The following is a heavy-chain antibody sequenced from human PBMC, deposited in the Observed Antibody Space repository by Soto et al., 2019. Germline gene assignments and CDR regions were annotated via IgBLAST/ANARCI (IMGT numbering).Heavy chain of an antibody. CDR2: INHSGST. J-gene: IGHJ6*04. V-gene: IGHV4-34*01. CDR3: AQDTVTTGTDV. CDR1: GGSFSGYY. Sequence: SETLSLTCAVYGGSFSGYYWSWIRQPPGKGLEWIGEINHSGSTNYNPSLKSRVTISVDTSKNQFSLKLSSVTAADTAVYYCAQDTVTTGTDVWGKGTTVTVSS. D-gene: IGHD4-17*01.